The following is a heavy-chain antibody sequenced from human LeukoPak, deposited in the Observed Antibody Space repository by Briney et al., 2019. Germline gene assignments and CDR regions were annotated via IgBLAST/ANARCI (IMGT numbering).Heavy chain of an antibody. J-gene: IGHJ4*02. Sequence: GSSVRVSCKASGGTFSSYAISWVRQAPGQGLEWMGGIIPIFGTANYAQKFQGRVTITADESTSTAYMELSSLRSEDTAVYYCARGFGYYYDSSGYYPFDYWGQGTLVTVSS. V-gene: IGHV1-69*01. CDR2: IIPIFGTA. D-gene: IGHD3-22*01. CDR1: GGTFSSYA. CDR3: ARGFGYYYDSSGYYPFDY.